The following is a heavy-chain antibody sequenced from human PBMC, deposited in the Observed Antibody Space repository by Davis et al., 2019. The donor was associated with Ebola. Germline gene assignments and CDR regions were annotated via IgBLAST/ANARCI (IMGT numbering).Heavy chain of an antibody. CDR2: IYYSGST. J-gene: IGHJ6*02. Sequence: SETLSLTCTVSGGSISSYYWSWIRQPPGKGLEWIGYIYYSGSTNYNPSLKSRVTISVDTSKNQFSLKLSSVTAADTAVYYCARGYSGYRYMDVWGQGTTVTVSS. D-gene: IGHD5-12*01. V-gene: IGHV4-59*12. CDR1: GGSISSYY. CDR3: ARGYSGYRYMDV.